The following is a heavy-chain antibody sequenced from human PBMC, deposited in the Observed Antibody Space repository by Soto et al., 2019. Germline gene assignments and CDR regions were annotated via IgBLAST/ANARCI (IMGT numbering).Heavy chain of an antibody. CDR1: GGSTSSSSYQ. D-gene: IGHD1-26*01. Sequence: PSETLSLTCTVSGGSTSSSSYQWVWIRQPPGKGLEWIGNVYYNGNTYYKASLKSRVTISVDTSNNQFSLKVKSVTAADTAVYYCARLSGSYNDRYFDYWGQGTLVTVSS. CDR2: VYYNGNT. CDR3: ARLSGSYNDRYFDY. J-gene: IGHJ4*02. V-gene: IGHV4-39*01.